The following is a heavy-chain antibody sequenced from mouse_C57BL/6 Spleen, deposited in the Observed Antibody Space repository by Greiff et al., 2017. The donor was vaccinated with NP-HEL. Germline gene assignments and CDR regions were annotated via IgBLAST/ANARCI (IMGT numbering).Heavy chain of an antibody. J-gene: IGHJ3*01. CDR3: ARGDYGSFAY. Sequence: VQLKESGPGLVKPSQSLSLTCSVTGYSITSGYYWNWIRQFPGNKLEWMGYISYDGSHNYNPTLKNRISITRYTSKNQFFLKLNSVTTEDTATYCCARGDYGSFAYWGQGTLVTVSA. CDR1: GYSITSGYY. CDR2: ISYDGSH. V-gene: IGHV3-6*01. D-gene: IGHD2-4*01.